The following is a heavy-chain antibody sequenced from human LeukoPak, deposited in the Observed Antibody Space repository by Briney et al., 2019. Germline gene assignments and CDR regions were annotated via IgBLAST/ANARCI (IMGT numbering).Heavy chain of an antibody. CDR3: ARDFRLPTSPFDY. CDR2: ISSSSSYI. V-gene: IGHV3-21*01. CDR1: GFTVSSNY. D-gene: IGHD5-18*01. Sequence: GGSLRLSCAASGFTVSSNYMSWVRQAPGKGLEWVSSISSSSSYIYYADSVKGRFTISRDNAKNSLYLQMNSLRAEDTAVYYCARDFRLPTSPFDYWGQGTLVTVSS. J-gene: IGHJ4*02.